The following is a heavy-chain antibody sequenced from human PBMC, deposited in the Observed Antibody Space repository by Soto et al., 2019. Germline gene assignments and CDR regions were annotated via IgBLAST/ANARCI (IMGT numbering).Heavy chain of an antibody. CDR2: INYVGST. CDR3: AREHRIQVWSTPSGGNYDYYGMDV. D-gene: IGHD5-18*01. Sequence: SETLSLTCTVSGGSISSGDYYWSWIRQPPGKGLEWIGYINYVGSTYSKPSLKSRVSISVDTSKKKFSLKLSSVTAADTAVYYCAREHRIQVWSTPSGGNYDYYGMDVWGQGTTVTVSS. J-gene: IGHJ6*02. CDR1: GGSISSGDYY. V-gene: IGHV4-30-4*01.